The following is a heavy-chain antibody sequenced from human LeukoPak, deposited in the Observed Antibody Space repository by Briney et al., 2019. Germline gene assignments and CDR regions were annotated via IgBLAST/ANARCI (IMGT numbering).Heavy chain of an antibody. CDR2: IFHNGNT. CDR1: GGSISSSSYY. J-gene: IGHJ6*03. V-gene: IGHV4-61*05. D-gene: IGHD3-16*01. Sequence: SETLSLTCTVSGGSISSSSYYWGWIRQPPGKGLEWIAYIFHNGNTKYNPSLWSRVTISIDTSRNQVFLNLNSVTVADTAVYYCARGGYYYLDVWGKGTTVTVSS. CDR3: ARGGYYYLDV.